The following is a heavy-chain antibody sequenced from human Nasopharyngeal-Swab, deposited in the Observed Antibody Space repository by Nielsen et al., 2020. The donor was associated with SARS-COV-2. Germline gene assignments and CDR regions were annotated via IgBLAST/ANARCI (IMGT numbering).Heavy chain of an antibody. CDR3: ARQSDSTGYYHPFDY. V-gene: IGHV1-2*04. CDR2: INPNSGGT. Sequence: SVKVSCKASGYTFTGYYMHWVRQAPGQGLEWMGWINPNSGGTNYAQKFQGWVTMTRDTSISTAYMELSRLRSDDTAVYYCARQSDSTGYYHPFDYWGQGTLVTVSS. CDR1: GYTFTGYY. D-gene: IGHD3-22*01. J-gene: IGHJ4*02.